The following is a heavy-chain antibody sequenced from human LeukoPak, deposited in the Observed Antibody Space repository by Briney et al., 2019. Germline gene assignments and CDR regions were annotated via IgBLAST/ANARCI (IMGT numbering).Heavy chain of an antibody. CDR3: TSWGDTTAEYFQR. CDR1: GFTFNRCW. D-gene: IGHD2-21*02. Sequence: GGSLRLFCVVSGFTFNRCWMNWVRQAPGKGLERVAHINPDGRDTYYVDSVKGRFTISRDNAQNSMYPQMNSLRVEDTAVYYCTSWGDTTAEYFQRWGQGTLVTVSS. CDR2: INPDGRDT. V-gene: IGHV3-7*01. J-gene: IGHJ1*01.